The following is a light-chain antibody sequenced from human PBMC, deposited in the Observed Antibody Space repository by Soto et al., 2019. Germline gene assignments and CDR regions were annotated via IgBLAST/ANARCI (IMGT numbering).Light chain of an antibody. V-gene: IGKV1-27*01. CDR1: QGISNY. Sequence: DIQMTQSPSSLSASVGDRVTITCRASQGISNYLAWYQQKPGKVPKLLIYAASTLQSGVPSRFSGSGCGTDFYLTISSLQPEDVATYYCQKYNSAPRKTFGGGTKVEIK. J-gene: IGKJ4*01. CDR2: AAS. CDR3: QKYNSAPRKT.